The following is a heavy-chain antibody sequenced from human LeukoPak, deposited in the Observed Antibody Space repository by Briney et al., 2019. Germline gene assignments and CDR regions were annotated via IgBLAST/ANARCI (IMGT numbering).Heavy chain of an antibody. CDR1: GFRFSDYG. D-gene: IGHD6-13*01. CDR3: AKGAWAADGPMGNNFAS. J-gene: IGHJ4*02. Sequence: AGGSLRLSCVASGFRFSDYGMHWVRQAPGKGPEWVAFIPYDASDKYYADSVKGRFTISRDNSNNTLTLHMNSLRTEDTSIYFCAKGAWAADGPMGNNFASWGQGSLVTVSS. CDR2: IPYDASDK. V-gene: IGHV3-30*02.